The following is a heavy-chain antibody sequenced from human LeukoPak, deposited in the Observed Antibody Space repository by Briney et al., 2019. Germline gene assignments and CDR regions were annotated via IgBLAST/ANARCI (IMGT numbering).Heavy chain of an antibody. J-gene: IGHJ4*02. D-gene: IGHD6-13*01. CDR3: AKFHATWYGDT. CDR2: IYPGNSHT. Sequence: GESLKISFQGSGYNFATYWIVWGRQLPGKGLEWMGIIYPGNSHTRYSPSFQGQVTISADTSISTAYLHWSSLQSSDTAMYYCAKFHATWYGDTWGQGTLVTVSS. V-gene: IGHV5-51*01. CDR1: GYNFATYW.